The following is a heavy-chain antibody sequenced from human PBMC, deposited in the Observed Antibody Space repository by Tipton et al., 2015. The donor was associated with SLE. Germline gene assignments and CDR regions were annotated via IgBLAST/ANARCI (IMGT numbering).Heavy chain of an antibody. Sequence: PGLVKPSETLSLTCTVSGGSIRSFYWSWIRQPPGKGLEWIGNIYYTGSTNYNPSLKSRVTISVDTSKNQFSLNLTSVTAADTAIYYCARASGGNSPYWGQGTLVTVSS. V-gene: IGHV4-59*01. CDR1: GGSIRSFY. CDR2: IYYTGST. D-gene: IGHD4-23*01. CDR3: ARASGGNSPY. J-gene: IGHJ4*02.